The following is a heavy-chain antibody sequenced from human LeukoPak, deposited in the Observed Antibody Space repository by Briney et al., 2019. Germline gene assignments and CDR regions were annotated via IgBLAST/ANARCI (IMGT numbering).Heavy chain of an antibody. CDR1: GGTFSSYA. D-gene: IGHD2-2*01. V-gene: IGHV1-69*05. CDR2: IIPIFGTA. CDR3: LCSSTSLLSDDY. Sequence: GASVKVSCKASGGTFSSYAISWVRQAPGQGLEWMGGIIPIFGTANYAQKFQGRVTITTDESTSTAYMELSSLRSEDTAVYYCLCSSTSLLSDDYWGQGTLVTVSS. J-gene: IGHJ4*02.